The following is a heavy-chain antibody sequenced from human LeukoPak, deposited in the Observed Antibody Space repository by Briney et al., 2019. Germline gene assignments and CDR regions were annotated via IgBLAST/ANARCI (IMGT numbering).Heavy chain of an antibody. V-gene: IGHV4-34*01. D-gene: IGHD1-26*01. J-gene: IGHJ6*03. CDR3: ARPTRDYYYYMDV. CDR2: INHSGST. CDR1: GGSFSGYY. Sequence: SETLSLTCAVYGGSFSGYYWSWIRQPPGKGLEWIGEINHSGSTNYNPSLKSRVTISVDTSKNQFSLKLSSVTAADTAVYYCARPTRDYYYYMDVWGKGTTVTVSS.